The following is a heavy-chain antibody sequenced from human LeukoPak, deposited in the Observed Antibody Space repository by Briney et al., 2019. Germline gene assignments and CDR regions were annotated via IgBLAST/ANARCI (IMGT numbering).Heavy chain of an antibody. J-gene: IGHJ3*02. V-gene: IGHV3-9*01. CDR2: ISWNSGSL. D-gene: IGHD3-22*01. Sequence: PRGSLRLSCAASGVTFDDYAMRWVRQAPGGGLEWVSGISWNSGSLGYADSEKGRFTISRDTAKPSLYLQMTSLRAEDTALYHCAKDIHYDTPHRAYVFDIWGQGTMVTVSS. CDR1: GVTFDDYA. CDR3: AKDIHYDTPHRAYVFDI.